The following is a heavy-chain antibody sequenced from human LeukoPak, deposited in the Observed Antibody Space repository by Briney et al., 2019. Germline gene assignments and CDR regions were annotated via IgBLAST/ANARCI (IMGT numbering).Heavy chain of an antibody. Sequence: GGSLRLSCSASGFTFNRFYLHWVRQAPGKGLEWISYIGSSGSPTHYADSVGGRFTISRDNAKNSLYLQMNSLRDEDTAVYFCARRPYSDTSGRLSDVWGQGTTVTVSS. CDR3: ARRPYSDTSGRLSDV. CDR2: IGSSGSPT. V-gene: IGHV3-48*02. J-gene: IGHJ6*02. CDR1: GFTFNRFY. D-gene: IGHD3-22*01.